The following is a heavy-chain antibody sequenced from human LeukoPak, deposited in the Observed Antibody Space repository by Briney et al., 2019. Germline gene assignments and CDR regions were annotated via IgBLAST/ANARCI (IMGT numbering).Heavy chain of an antibody. Sequence: ASVKVSCKASGYTFTGYYMHWVRQAPGQGLEWMGWINLNSGGTNYAQKFQGRVTMTRDTSISTAYMELSRLRSDDTAVYYCERPGLAVAGSGGWFDPWGQGTLVTVSS. CDR1: GYTFTGYY. J-gene: IGHJ5*02. V-gene: IGHV1-2*02. D-gene: IGHD6-19*01. CDR3: ERPGLAVAGSGGWFDP. CDR2: INLNSGGT.